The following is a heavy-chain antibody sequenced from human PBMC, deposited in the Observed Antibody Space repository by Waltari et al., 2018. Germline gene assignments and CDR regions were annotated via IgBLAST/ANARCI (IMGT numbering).Heavy chain of an antibody. CDR1: GFTFSEYY. CDR2: IKNSGQRYTT. J-gene: IGHJ5*02. Sequence: EMLLVESGGGLVQPGGSLRLSCVGSGFTFSEYYIDWVRQAPGKGLVLVGRIKNSGQRYTTDFAASVKGRFTITRDDSQDSMYLHMNSLKTDDTAVYYCCRENWGKFDPWGQGTLVTVSS. D-gene: IGHD3-16*01. CDR3: CRENWGKFDP. V-gene: IGHV3-72*01.